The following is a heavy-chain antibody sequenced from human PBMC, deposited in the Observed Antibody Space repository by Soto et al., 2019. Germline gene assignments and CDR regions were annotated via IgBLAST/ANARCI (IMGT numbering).Heavy chain of an antibody. CDR1: GFTFISYG. Sequence: QVQLVESGGGVVQPGRSLRLSCAASGFTFISYGMHWVRQAPGKGLEWVAVIWYDGSNKYYADSVKGLFTISRDNSENTLYLQRNSLSAEDAAVYYCIQGGSGDEYYFGYWGQGTLVTVAS. J-gene: IGHJ4*02. CDR3: IQGGSGDEYYFGY. CDR2: IWYDGSNK. V-gene: IGHV3-33*01. D-gene: IGHD3-10*01.